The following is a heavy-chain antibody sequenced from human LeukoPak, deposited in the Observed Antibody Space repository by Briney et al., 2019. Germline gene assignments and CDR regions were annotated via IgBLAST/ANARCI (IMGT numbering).Heavy chain of an antibody. D-gene: IGHD6-19*01. CDR1: GGSISSGDYY. Sequence: SETLSLTCTVSGGSISSGDYYWSWIRQPPGKGLEWIGYIYYSGSTYYNPSLKSRVTISVDTPKNQFSLKLSSVTAADTAVYYCARRTRIAVAGVFDYWGQGTLVTVSS. V-gene: IGHV4-30-4*02. CDR3: ARRTRIAVAGVFDY. CDR2: IYYSGST. J-gene: IGHJ4*02.